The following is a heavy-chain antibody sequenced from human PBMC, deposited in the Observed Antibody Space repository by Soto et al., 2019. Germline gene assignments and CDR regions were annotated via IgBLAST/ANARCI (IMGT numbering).Heavy chain of an antibody. D-gene: IGHD5-12*01. CDR2: ISYSGNT. J-gene: IGHJ4*02. V-gene: IGHV4-59*01. CDR3: ARRGEYSRYFDN. Sequence: PSGTPSLTCTFSRASINSYYWSWIPQPPGKGLEWIGYISYSGNTNYNPSLKSRVTISVDTSKNQFSLNLRSVTAADTAVYYCARRGEYSRYFDNWGQGTLVTVSS. CDR1: RASINSYY.